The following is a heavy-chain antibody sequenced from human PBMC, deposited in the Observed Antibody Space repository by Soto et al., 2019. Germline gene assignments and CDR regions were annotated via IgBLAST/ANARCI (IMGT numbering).Heavy chain of an antibody. V-gene: IGHV1-18*01. Sequence: ASVKVSCKASGYTFTSYGISWVRQALGQGLEWMGWISAYNGNTNYAQKLQGRVTMTTDTSTSTAYMELRSLRSDDTAVYYCARDDYSNPRKYNWFDPWGQGTLVTVS. CDR1: GYTFTSYG. CDR2: ISAYNGNT. CDR3: ARDDYSNPRKYNWFDP. D-gene: IGHD4-4*01. J-gene: IGHJ5*02.